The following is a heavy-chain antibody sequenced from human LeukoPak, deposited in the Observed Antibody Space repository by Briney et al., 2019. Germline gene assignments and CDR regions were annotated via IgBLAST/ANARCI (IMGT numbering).Heavy chain of an antibody. CDR2: IYSGGDT. CDR3: GKEGRGMGAATVDY. CDR1: GFTVSMNY. D-gene: IGHD1-26*01. V-gene: IGHV3-53*01. Sequence: GGSLRLSCAASGFTVSMNYISWVRQAPGRGLEWISMIYSGGDTYYADSVGRFSISRDNSKNTLYLQMTSLRAEDTAVYYCGKEGRGMGAATVDYWGQGTLVTVSS. J-gene: IGHJ4*02.